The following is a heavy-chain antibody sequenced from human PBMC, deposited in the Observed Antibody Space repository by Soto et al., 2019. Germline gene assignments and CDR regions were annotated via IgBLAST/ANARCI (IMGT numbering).Heavy chain of an antibody. D-gene: IGHD2-2*01. CDR3: AREXVQELLLLYYYYYGMDV. V-gene: IGHV3-30-3*01. Sequence: GGSLRLSCAASGFTFSSYAMHWVRQAPGKGLEWVAVISYDGSNKYYADSVKGRFTISRDNSKNTLYLQMNSLRAEDTAVYYCAREXVQELLLLYYYYYGMDVWGQGTTVTVSS. J-gene: IGHJ6*02. CDR1: GFTFSSYA. CDR2: ISYDGSNK.